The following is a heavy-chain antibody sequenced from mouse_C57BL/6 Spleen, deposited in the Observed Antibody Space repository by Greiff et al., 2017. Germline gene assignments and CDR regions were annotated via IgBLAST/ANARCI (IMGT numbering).Heavy chain of an antibody. J-gene: IGHJ1*03. CDR3: TRGATVWYFDV. Sequence: EVQLQESGTVLARPGASVKMSCKTSGYTFTSYWMHWVKQRPGQGLEWIGAIYPGNSDTSYNQKFKGKAKLTAVTSASTAYMELISLTNEDSAVYYCTRGATVWYFDVWGTGTTVTVSS. D-gene: IGHD1-1*01. CDR1: GYTFTSYW. CDR2: IYPGNSDT. V-gene: IGHV1-5*01.